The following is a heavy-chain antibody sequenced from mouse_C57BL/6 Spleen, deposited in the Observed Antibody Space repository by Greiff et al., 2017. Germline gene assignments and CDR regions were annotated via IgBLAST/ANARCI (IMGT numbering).Heavy chain of an antibody. CDR2: IDPEAGDT. V-gene: IGHV14-1*01. D-gene: IGHD2-2*01. CDR3: TSTMVTPFAY. CDR1: GFNIKDYY. Sequence: EVQLQQSGAELVRPGASVKLSCTASGFNIKDYYMHWVKQRPEQGLEWIGRIDPEAGDTEYAPKFQGKATMTADTSSNTAYLQLSSLTSEDTAVYYCTSTMVTPFAYWGQGTLVTVSA. J-gene: IGHJ3*01.